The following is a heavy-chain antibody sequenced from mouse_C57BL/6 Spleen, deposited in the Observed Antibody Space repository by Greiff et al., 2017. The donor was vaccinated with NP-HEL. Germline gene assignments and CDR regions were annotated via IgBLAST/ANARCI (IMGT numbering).Heavy chain of an antibody. V-gene: IGHV1-69*01. J-gene: IGHJ1*03. CDR2: IDPSDSYT. CDR3: ARSPLSGGV. CDR1: GYTFTSYW. D-gene: IGHD6-1*01. Sequence: VQLQQPGAELVMPGASVKLSCKASGYTFTSYWMHWVKQRPGQGLEWIGEIDPSDSYTNYNQKFTGKSTLTVDKSSSTAYMQLSSLTSEDSAVYYCARSPLSGGVWGTGTTVTVSS.